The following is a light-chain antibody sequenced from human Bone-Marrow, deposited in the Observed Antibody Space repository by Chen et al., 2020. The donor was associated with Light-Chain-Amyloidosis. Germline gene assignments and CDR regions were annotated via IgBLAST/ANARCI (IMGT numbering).Light chain of an antibody. CDR1: QSTRGN. CDR2: GAS. Sequence: VMTQSPVALSVSPGDTATLSCRASQSTRGNLAWYQQRPGQAPRLLIYGASARATGIPARFSGSGFETDFTLTISTIQSEDFAVYYCQQYNNWPLTFGQGTRVDI. J-gene: IGKJ1*01. V-gene: IGKV3-15*01. CDR3: QQYNNWPLT.